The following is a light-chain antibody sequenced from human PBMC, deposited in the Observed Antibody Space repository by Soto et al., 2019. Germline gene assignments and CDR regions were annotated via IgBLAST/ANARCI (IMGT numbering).Light chain of an antibody. Sequence: EIVLTQSPGTLSLSPGERATLSCRASQSVTYLVWYQQKPGQAPRLLICGASSRATGIPDRFSGSGSGTDFTLTISRLEPEDFAVYYCQHYGSSPWTFGQGTKVEIK. CDR2: GAS. V-gene: IGKV3-20*01. J-gene: IGKJ1*01. CDR3: QHYGSSPWT. CDR1: QSVTY.